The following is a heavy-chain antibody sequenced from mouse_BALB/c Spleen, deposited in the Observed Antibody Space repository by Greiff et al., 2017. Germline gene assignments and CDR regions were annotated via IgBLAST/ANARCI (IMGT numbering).Heavy chain of an antibody. CDR3: ARAYGAYAMDY. CDR2: ISYDGSN. CDR1: GYSITSGYY. D-gene: IGHD1-1*02. V-gene: IGHV3-6*02. Sequence: EVKLVESGPGLVKPSQSLSLTCSVTGYSITSGYYWYWIRQFPGNKLEWMGYISYDGSNNYNPSLKNRISITRDTSKNQFFLKLNSVTTEDTATYYCARAYGAYAMDYWGQGTSVTVSS. J-gene: IGHJ4*01.